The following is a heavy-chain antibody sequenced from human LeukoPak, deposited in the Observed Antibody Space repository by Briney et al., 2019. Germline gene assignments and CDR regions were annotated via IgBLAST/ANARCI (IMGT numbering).Heavy chain of an antibody. Sequence: ASVKVSCKASGGTLSNYAINWVPQAPGQGLEWMGRIIPILDTTNYAQKFQGRVTIITDESTSTAYMELITLRSGDTAVYYCAGESFSRRAGITMVRGVITYWGQGTLVTVSS. D-gene: IGHD3-10*01. CDR3: AGESFSRRAGITMVRGVITY. CDR1: GGTLSNYA. CDR2: IIPILDTT. V-gene: IGHV1-69*11. J-gene: IGHJ4*02.